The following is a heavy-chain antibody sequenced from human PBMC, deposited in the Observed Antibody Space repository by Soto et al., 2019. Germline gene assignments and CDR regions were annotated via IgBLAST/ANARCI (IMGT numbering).Heavy chain of an antibody. CDR3: ARGVVLGMDY. V-gene: IGHV1-8*01. Sequence: ASVKVSCKTSGYTFTSYHINWVRQATGQGLEWMGWMDPNNANTDYAQNFQGGVTMTRDISISTAYMELTGLRSEDTAVYYCARGVVLGMDYWGQGTLVTVSS. D-gene: IGHD2-15*01. J-gene: IGHJ4*02. CDR1: GYTFTSYH. CDR2: MDPNNANT.